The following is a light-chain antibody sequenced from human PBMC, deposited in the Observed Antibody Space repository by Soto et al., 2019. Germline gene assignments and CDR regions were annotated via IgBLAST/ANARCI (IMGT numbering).Light chain of an antibody. V-gene: IGKV3-15*01. J-gene: IGKJ4*01. CDR1: QNIYSN. Sequence: IVMTQSPATLSVSPGERATLSCRASQNIYSNIAWYQQRPGQAPRLLIYRASTRAPGVPARFSGSGSGTEFTLTISSLQSEDFAVYSCQQYGSSLGVTFGGGTKVDIK. CDR2: RAS. CDR3: QQYGSSLGVT.